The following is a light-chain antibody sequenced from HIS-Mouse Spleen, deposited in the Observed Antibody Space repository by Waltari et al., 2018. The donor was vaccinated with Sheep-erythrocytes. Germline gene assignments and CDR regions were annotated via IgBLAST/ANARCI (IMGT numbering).Light chain of an antibody. J-gene: IGLJ1*01. CDR3: AAWDDSLNGYV. Sequence: QSVLTQPPSASGTPGQRVPIPCSGSSPNIGSNTVNWYQQPPGPAPKLLIYSNNQRPSGVPDRFSGSKSGTSASLAISGLQSEDGADYYCAAWDDSLNGYVFGTGTKVTVL. CDR1: SPNIGSNT. CDR2: SNN. V-gene: IGLV1-44*01.